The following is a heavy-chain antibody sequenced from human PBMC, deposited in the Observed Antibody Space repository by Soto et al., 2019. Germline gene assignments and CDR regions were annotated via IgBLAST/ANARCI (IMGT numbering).Heavy chain of an antibody. CDR1: GGSISSSSYY. Sequence: PSETLSLTCTVSGGSISSSSYYWGWIRQPPGKGLEWIGSIYYSGSTYYNPSLESRVTISVDTSKNQFSLKLSSVTAADTAVYYCARHLTGIFGYWGQGTLVTVSS. V-gene: IGHV4-39*01. D-gene: IGHD1-20*01. CDR2: IYYSGST. CDR3: ARHLTGIFGY. J-gene: IGHJ4*02.